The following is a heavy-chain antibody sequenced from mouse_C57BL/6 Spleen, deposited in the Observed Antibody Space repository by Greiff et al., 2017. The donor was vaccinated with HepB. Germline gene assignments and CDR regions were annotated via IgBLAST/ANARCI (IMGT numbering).Heavy chain of an antibody. CDR2: IDPSDSYT. J-gene: IGHJ2*01. V-gene: IGHV1-50*01. CDR1: GYTFTSYW. D-gene: IGHD4-1*01. CDR3: ARRGNWDDY. Sequence: VQLQQPGAELVKPGASVKLSCKASGYTFTSYWMQWVKQRPGQGLEWIGEIDPSDSYTNYNQKFKGKATLTVDTSSSTAYMQLSSLTSEDSAVYYCARRGNWDDYWGQGTTLTVSS.